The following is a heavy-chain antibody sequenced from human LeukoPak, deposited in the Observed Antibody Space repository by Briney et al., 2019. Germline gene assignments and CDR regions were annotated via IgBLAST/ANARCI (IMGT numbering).Heavy chain of an antibody. D-gene: IGHD3-3*01. CDR2: IYYSGST. CDR3: IVLTIFGVDPLDY. CDR1: GGSISSSSYY. V-gene: IGHV4-39*01. Sequence: KPSETLSLTCTVSGGSISSSSYYWGWIRQPPGNGLEWIGSIYYSGSTYYNPSLKSRVTISVDTSKNQFSLKLSSVTAADTAVYYCIVLTIFGVDPLDYWGQGTLVTVSA. J-gene: IGHJ4*02.